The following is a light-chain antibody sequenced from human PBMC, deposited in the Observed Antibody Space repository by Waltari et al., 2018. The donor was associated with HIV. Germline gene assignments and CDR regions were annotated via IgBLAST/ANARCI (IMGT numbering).Light chain of an antibody. CDR1: QAFSTW. Sequence: DVQLTQSPASVSASVGDTVTITCRESQAFSTWIAWYQQKPGRAPKLLIYSVSTLHSGVPSRFSGSGSGPDFTLTITNLQPEDLATYYCQRANTSPSFGGGTKVEIK. V-gene: IGKV1-12*02. CDR2: SVS. J-gene: IGKJ4*01. CDR3: QRANTSPS.